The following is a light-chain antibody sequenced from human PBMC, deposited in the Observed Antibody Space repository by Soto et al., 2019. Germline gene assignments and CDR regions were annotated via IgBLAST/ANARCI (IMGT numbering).Light chain of an antibody. V-gene: IGKV1-9*01. CDR1: QGISTS. CDR3: QQVHSYPFT. CDR2: AAS. Sequence: DIQSTKSPSLVSASVGDRVTITCRASQGISTSLAWYQQKPGKAPKLLSYAASTVHSGVPSRFSGSGSGTDCTPTSSSLQPEDCATFYCQQVHSYPFTFGGGTKVDIK. J-gene: IGKJ4*01.